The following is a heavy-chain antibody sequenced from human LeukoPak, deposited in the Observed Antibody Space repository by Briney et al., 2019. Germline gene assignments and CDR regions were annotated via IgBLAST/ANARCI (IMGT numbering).Heavy chain of an antibody. CDR3: ARSDNWNDPAVIFDPSDAFGI. D-gene: IGHD1-1*01. J-gene: IGHJ3*02. Sequence: SETLSLTCTVSGGSISSGDYYWSWIRQPPGKGLEWIGYIYYSGSTYYNPSLKSRVTISVDTSKNQFSLKLSSVTAADTAVYYCARSDNWNDPAVIFDPSDAFGIWGQGTMVTVSS. V-gene: IGHV4-30-4*01. CDR2: IYYSGST. CDR1: GGSISSGDYY.